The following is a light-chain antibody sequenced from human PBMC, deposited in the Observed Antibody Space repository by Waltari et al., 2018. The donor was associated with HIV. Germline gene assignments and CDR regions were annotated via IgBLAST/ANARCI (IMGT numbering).Light chain of an antibody. Sequence: QSVLTQPPSASGTPGQRVTISCSGRSSNIGSNYLYWYQQLPGTAPKLRIYRNNQRPSGVPDRFSGSKSGTSASLAISGLRSEDEADYYCAAWDDSLSGRVFGGGTKLTVL. V-gene: IGLV1-47*01. CDR1: SSNIGSNY. J-gene: IGLJ3*02. CDR2: RNN. CDR3: AAWDDSLSGRV.